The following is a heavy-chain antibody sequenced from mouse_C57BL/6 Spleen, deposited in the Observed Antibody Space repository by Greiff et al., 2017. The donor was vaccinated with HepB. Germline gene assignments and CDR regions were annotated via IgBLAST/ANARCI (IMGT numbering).Heavy chain of an antibody. D-gene: IGHD4-1*01. V-gene: IGHV5-6*02. CDR1: GFTFSSYG. CDR3: ARRTGHYFDY. CDR2: ISSGGSYT. J-gene: IGHJ2*01. Sequence: EVKLMESGGDLVKPGGSLKLSCAASGFTFSSYGMSWVRQTPDKRLEWVATISSGGSYTYYPDSVKGRFTISRDNAKNTLYLQMSCLKSEDTAMYYGARRTGHYFDYWGQGTTLTVSS.